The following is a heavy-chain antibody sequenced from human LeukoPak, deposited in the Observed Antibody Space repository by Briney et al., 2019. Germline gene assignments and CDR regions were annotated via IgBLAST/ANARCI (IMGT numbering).Heavy chain of an antibody. D-gene: IGHD6-13*01. V-gene: IGHV1-46*01. J-gene: IGHJ4*02. CDR3: ARDSRIAAPNDY. CDR2: INPSGGST. CDR1: GYTFTSNY. Sequence: GASVNVSCKASGYTFTSNYMHWVRQATGQGLERMGIINPSGGSTSYAQKFQGRVTMTRDTSTSTVYMELSSLRSEDTAVYYCARDSRIAAPNDYWGQGTLVTVSS.